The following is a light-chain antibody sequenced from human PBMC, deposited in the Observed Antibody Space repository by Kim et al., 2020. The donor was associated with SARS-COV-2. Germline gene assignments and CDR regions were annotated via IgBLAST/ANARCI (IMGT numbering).Light chain of an antibody. J-gene: IGLJ1*01. CDR2: YDS. CDR3: QVWDSSSDHPGV. V-gene: IGLV3-21*04. Sequence: PGKAARITCGGNNIGSNSVHWYQQKPGQAPVLVIYYDSDRPSGIPERFSGSNSGNTATLTISRVEAGDEADYYCQVWDSSSDHPGVFGTGTKVTVL. CDR1: NIGSNS.